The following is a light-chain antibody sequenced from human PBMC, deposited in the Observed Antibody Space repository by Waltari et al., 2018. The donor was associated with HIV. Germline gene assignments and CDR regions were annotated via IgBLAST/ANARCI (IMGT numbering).Light chain of an antibody. CDR3: QQYDKWPPT. CDR2: GAS. CDR1: QSVGSK. J-gene: IGKJ5*01. Sequence: EIAMTQSPASLSVSPGERATLSCRASQSVGSKLAWYQQKPGQAPRLLIYGASNRATDVPVRFSGSGSGTEFTLIFSSLQSKDFAVYYCQQYDKWPPTFGQGTRLEIK. V-gene: IGKV3-15*01.